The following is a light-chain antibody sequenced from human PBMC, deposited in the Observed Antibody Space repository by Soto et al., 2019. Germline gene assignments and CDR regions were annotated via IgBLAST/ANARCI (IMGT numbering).Light chain of an antibody. CDR3: QQRSEWPLT. Sequence: FDVTHAPSSVSASPINRLAVSCMASQSVSNYLAWYQQKPGQAHRLLIYDASKRATGIPARFSGRGSGTDFTLTISSLEPEDFAVYYCQQRSEWPLTFGRGTKLDFK. J-gene: IGKJ4*01. V-gene: IGKV3-11*01. CDR2: DAS. CDR1: QSVSNY.